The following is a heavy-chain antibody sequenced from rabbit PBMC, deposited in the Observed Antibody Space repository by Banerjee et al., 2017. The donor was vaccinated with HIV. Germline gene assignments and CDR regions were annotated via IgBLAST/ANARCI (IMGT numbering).Heavy chain of an antibody. D-gene: IGHD6-1*01. CDR1: GFSFSSGYD. J-gene: IGHJ4*01. CDR2: IYAGVSGST. Sequence: QSLEESGGGLVKPGASLTLTCTASGFSFSSGYDMCWVRQAPGKGLEWIACIYAGVSGSTYYASWAKGRFTISKTSSTTVTLQMTSLTAADTATYFCARGSYGGYGGYAYAFNLWGPGTLVTVS. CDR3: ARGSYGGYGGYAYAFNL. V-gene: IGHV1S40*01.